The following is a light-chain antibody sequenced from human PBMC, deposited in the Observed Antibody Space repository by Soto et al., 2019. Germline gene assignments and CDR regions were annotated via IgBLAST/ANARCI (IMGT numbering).Light chain of an antibody. Sequence: QSLLAHPPSSSGAPGQRVTISCSGSASNIGRDPVNWYQQVPGTAPKLLIYENNHRPSGVPDRFSGSKSGTSASLVISGLQSEDEAEYFCAGWDGSLKGFVFGTGTKVTGL. CDR1: ASNIGRDP. CDR3: AGWDGSLKGFV. J-gene: IGLJ1*01. CDR2: ENN. V-gene: IGLV1-44*01.